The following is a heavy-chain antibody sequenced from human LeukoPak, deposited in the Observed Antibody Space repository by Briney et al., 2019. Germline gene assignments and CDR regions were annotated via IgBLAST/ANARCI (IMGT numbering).Heavy chain of an antibody. CDR2: ISSSGSTI. J-gene: IGHJ5*02. D-gene: IGHD3-22*01. CDR1: GFTFSDYY. Sequence: SGGSLGLSCAASGFTFSDYYMSWIRQAPGKGLEWVSYISSSGSTIYYADSVKGRFTISRDNAKNSLYLQMNSLRAEDTAVYYCARDYYDSSGYSSYNWFDPWGQGTLVTVSS. V-gene: IGHV3-11*01. CDR3: ARDYYDSSGYSSYNWFDP.